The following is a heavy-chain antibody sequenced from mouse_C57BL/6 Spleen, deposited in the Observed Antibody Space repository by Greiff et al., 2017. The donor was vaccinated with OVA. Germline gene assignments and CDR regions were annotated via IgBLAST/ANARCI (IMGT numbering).Heavy chain of an antibody. Sequence: QVQLKQSGPELVKPGASVKISCKASGYAFSSSWMNWVKQRPGKGLEWIGRIYPGDGDTNYNGKFKGKATLTADKSSSTAYMQLSSLTSEDSAVYVCARSAQATYDYAMDYWGQGTSVTVSS. CDR3: ARSAQATYDYAMDY. CDR2: IYPGDGDT. CDR1: GYAFSSSW. J-gene: IGHJ4*01. V-gene: IGHV1-82*01. D-gene: IGHD3-2*02.